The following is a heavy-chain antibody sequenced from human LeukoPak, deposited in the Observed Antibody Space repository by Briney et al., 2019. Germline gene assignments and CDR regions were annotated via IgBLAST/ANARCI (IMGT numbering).Heavy chain of an antibody. CDR3: ARARANSDFDY. V-gene: IGHV1-8*03. J-gene: IGHJ4*02. CDR1: GYTFTSYD. CDR2: MNPNSGNT. Sequence: ASVKVSCKASGYTFTSYDINWVRQATGQGLEWMGWMNPNSGNTGHAQKFQGRVTITRNTSISTAYMELCSLRSEDTAVYYCARARANSDFDYWGQGTLVTVSS. D-gene: IGHD1-26*01.